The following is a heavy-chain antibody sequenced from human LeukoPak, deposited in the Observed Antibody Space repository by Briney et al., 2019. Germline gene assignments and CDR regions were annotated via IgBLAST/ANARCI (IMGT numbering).Heavy chain of an antibody. CDR1: GFTASSNY. D-gene: IGHD4-23*01. Sequence: GGSLRLSCAASGFTASSNYMSWVRQAPGKGLEWVSVIYSGGSTYYADSVKGRFTISRDNSKNTLYLQMNSLKTEDTAVYYCTTTTVVTPVWGQGTLVTVSS. J-gene: IGHJ4*02. CDR3: TTTTVVTPV. CDR2: IYSGGST. V-gene: IGHV3-66*01.